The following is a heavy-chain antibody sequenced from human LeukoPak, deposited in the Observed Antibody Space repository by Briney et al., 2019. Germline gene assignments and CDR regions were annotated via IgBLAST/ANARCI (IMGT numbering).Heavy chain of an antibody. J-gene: IGHJ5*02. V-gene: IGHV1-24*01. CDR1: GYTLTELS. CDR2: FDPEDGET. D-gene: IGHD3-10*01. Sequence: ASVKVSCKVSGYTLTELSMHWVRQAPGKGLEWMGGFDPEDGETIYAQKFQGRVTMTEDTSTDTAYMELSRLRSDDTAVYYCARVLRSMVRGAYNWFDPWGQGTLVTVSS. CDR3: ARVLRSMVRGAYNWFDP.